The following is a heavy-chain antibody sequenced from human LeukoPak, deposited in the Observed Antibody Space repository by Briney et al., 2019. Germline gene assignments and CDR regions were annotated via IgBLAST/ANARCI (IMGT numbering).Heavy chain of an antibody. D-gene: IGHD6-13*01. CDR2: IYSGGST. CDR1: GFTVSSNY. CDR3: ARGSWSAAGTSIDY. Sequence: PGGSLRLSCAASGFTVSSNYMSWVRQAPGKGLEWVSVIYSGGSTYYADSVKGRFTISRDNSKNTLYLQMNSLRAEDTAVYYCARGSWSAAGTSIDYWGQGTLVTVSS. V-gene: IGHV3-53*01. J-gene: IGHJ4*02.